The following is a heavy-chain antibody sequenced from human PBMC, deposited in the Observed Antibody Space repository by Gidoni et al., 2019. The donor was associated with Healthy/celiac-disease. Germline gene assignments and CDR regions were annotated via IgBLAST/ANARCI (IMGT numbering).Heavy chain of an antibody. CDR1: GRSLRGYY. Sequence: QVQLQQWGAGLLKPSETLSLTVAAYGRSLRGYYWTRIPQPPGKGLEWIGEINHSGSTNYNPSLKSRVTISVDTSKNQFSLKLSSVTAADTAVYYCARGLRRWYCSSTSCYPYGMDVWGQGTTVTVSS. D-gene: IGHD2-2*01. J-gene: IGHJ6*02. CDR3: ARGLRRWYCSSTSCYPYGMDV. CDR2: INHSGST. V-gene: IGHV4-34*01.